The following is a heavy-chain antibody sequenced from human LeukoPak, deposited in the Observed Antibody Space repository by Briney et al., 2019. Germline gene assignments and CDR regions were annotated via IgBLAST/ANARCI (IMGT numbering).Heavy chain of an antibody. CDR2: IYYSGST. V-gene: IGHV4-59*01. CDR3: ARTYYYDSSGYYTLEYYFDY. Sequence: PSETLSLTCTVSGGSISNYYWSWIRQPPGKGLEWIGYIYYSGSTNYNPSLKRRVTISVDTSKNQFSLKLSSVTAADTAVYYCARTYYYDSSGYYTLEYYFDYWGQGTLVTVSS. CDR1: GGSISNYY. D-gene: IGHD3-22*01. J-gene: IGHJ4*02.